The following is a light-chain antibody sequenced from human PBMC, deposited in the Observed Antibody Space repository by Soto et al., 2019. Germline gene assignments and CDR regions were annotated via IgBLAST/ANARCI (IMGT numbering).Light chain of an antibody. Sequence: EIVLTQSPATLSLSPGERATLSCRASQSVSSYLAWYQQKPGQAPRLLIYDASNRATGIPARFSGSGSGTDFTLTISSLEPEDFAVYYYQQRKEHLTFGGGTKVEIK. CDR3: QQRKEHLT. CDR1: QSVSSY. CDR2: DAS. V-gene: IGKV3-11*01. J-gene: IGKJ4*01.